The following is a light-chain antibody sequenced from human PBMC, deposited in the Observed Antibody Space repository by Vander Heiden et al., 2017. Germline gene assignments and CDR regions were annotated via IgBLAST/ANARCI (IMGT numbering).Light chain of an antibody. J-gene: IGKJ4*01. CDR2: VAS. Sequence: DIQMTQSPSSVSASIGDRVTITCRASQSVSSRLAWYQQKPCKAPTLLVYVASSLHSGVPSRFSGSGSGTDFTLTISSLQPEDFATYYCQRTRSFPLTFAGGIKEEMK. CDR3: QRTRSFPLT. CDR1: QSVSSR. V-gene: IGKV1D-12*01.